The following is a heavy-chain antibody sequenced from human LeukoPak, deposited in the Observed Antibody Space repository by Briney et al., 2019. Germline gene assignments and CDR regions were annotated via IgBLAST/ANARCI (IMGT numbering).Heavy chain of an antibody. Sequence: SVKVSCKASGGTFSSYAISWVRQAPGQGLEWMGRIIPILGIANYAQKFQGRVTITADKSTSTAYMELSSLRSEVTAVYYCAKYYYDSSGRFDYWGQGTLVTVSS. CDR3: AKYYYDSSGRFDY. CDR2: IIPILGIA. V-gene: IGHV1-69*04. CDR1: GGTFSSYA. J-gene: IGHJ4*02. D-gene: IGHD3-22*01.